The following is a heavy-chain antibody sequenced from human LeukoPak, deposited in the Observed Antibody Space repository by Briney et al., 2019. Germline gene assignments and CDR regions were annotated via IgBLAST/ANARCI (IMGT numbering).Heavy chain of an antibody. CDR1: GYKLGNYW. Sequence: GESLNLSCQSSGYKLGNYWIGWVRQKPGQGLEWMGNIYGDDLDTRYSPSFQGHVTISADKSETTAYLQWQSLEASDTGIYYCARSEWLLPRGGFDFWGQGTRVVVSS. CDR2: IYGDDLDT. D-gene: IGHD3-3*01. CDR3: ARSEWLLPRGGFDF. V-gene: IGHV5-51*01. J-gene: IGHJ5*01.